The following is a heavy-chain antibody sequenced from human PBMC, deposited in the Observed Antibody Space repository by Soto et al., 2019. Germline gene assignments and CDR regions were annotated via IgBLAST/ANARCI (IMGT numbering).Heavy chain of an antibody. Sequence: GASVKPSCKASGYTFTSYGISWVRQAPGQGLEWMGWISAYNGNTNYAQKLQGRVTMTTDTSTSTAYMELRSLRSDDTAVYYCASLPIVVVPAAANERYYYDYGMDVWG. D-gene: IGHD2-2*01. CDR1: GYTFTSYG. CDR2: ISAYNGNT. V-gene: IGHV1-18*04. CDR3: ASLPIVVVPAAANERYYYDYGMDV. J-gene: IGHJ6*02.